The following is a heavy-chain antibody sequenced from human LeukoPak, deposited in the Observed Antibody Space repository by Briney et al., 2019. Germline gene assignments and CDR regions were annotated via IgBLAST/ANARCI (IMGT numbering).Heavy chain of an antibody. CDR3: ARDNYVWGSYPPRGWFDP. Sequence: PSETLSLTCTVSGYSISSGYYWGWIRQPPGKGLEWIGSIYHSGSTYYNPSLKSRVTMSVDTSKNQFSLKLSSVTAADTAVYYCARDNYVWGSYPPRGWFDPWGQGTLVTVSS. V-gene: IGHV4-38-2*02. CDR2: IYHSGST. D-gene: IGHD3-16*02. J-gene: IGHJ5*02. CDR1: GYSISSGYY.